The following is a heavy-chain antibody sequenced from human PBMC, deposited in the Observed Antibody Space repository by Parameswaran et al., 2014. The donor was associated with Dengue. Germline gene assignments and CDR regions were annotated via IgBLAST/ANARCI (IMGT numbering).Heavy chain of an antibody. V-gene: IGHV1-69*01. CDR2: IIPIFGTA. CDR3: ARDSGGDYVPGLDY. J-gene: IGHJ4*02. Sequence: WVRQAPGQGLEWMGGIIPIFGTANYAQKFQGRVTITADESTSTAYMELSSLRSEDTAVYYCARDSGGDYVPGLDYWGQGTLVTVSS. D-gene: IGHD4-17*01.